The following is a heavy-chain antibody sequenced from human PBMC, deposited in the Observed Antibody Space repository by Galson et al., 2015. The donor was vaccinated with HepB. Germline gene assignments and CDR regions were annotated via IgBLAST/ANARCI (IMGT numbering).Heavy chain of an antibody. CDR3: ARSYDILTGSYYYYGMDV. Sequence: SLRLSCAASGFTFSSYSMNWVRQAPGKGLEWVSSISSSSSYIYYADSVKGRFTISRDNAKNSLYLQMNSLRAEDTAVYYCARSYDILTGSYYYYGMDVWGQGTTVTVSS. V-gene: IGHV3-21*01. J-gene: IGHJ6*02. CDR2: ISSSSSYI. D-gene: IGHD3-9*01. CDR1: GFTFSSYS.